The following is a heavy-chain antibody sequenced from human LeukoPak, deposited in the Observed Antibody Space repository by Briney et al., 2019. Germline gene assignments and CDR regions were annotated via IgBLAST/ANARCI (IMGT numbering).Heavy chain of an antibody. CDR2: ISSGGNT. Sequence: RGSLRLACAASGFTASRNYMSWVRPAPRKGLEWVSVISSGGNTYYTDSVKGRFTISRDNSKNTLYLQMSSLRVEDTAVYYCARNDRGAFDIWGQGTMVTVSS. CDR1: GFTASRNY. D-gene: IGHD3-22*01. V-gene: IGHV3-53*01. J-gene: IGHJ3*02. CDR3: ARNDRGAFDI.